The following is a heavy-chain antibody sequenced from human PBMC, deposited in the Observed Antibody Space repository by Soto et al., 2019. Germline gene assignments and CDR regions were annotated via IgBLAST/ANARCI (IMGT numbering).Heavy chain of an antibody. D-gene: IGHD4-17*01. CDR1: GFTFSSYA. CDR2: IGGSGGST. V-gene: IGHV3-23*01. CDR3: AKEGVAMVTNVYYFYY. Sequence: EVQLLESGGGLVQPGGSLRLSCAASGFTFSSYAMSWVRQAPGKGLEWVSAIGGSGGSTYYADSVKGRFTISRDNSKNTLYLQMNSVRAEDTALYYYAKEGVAMVTNVYYFYYWGQGTLVTFSS. J-gene: IGHJ4*02.